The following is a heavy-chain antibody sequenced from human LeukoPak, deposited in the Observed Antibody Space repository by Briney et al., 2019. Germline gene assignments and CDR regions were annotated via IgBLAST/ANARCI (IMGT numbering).Heavy chain of an antibody. CDR3: ARDDGSSWTYGGDY. CDR2: IKQDGSEK. CDR1: GFTFSNYW. V-gene: IGHV3-7*01. Sequence: GGSLRLSCAASGFTFSNYWMSWVRQAPGKGLEWVANIKQDGSEKYYVDSVKGRFTISRDNAKNTLYLQMNSLRAEDTAVYYCARDDGSSWTYGGDYWGQGTLVTVSS. D-gene: IGHD6-13*01. J-gene: IGHJ4*02.